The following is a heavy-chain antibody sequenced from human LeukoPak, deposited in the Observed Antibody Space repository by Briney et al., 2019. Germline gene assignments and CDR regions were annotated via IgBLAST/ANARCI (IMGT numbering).Heavy chain of an antibody. CDR3: ARGATGSGYLEYYFDY. CDR2: IYYSGST. D-gene: IGHD5-12*01. Sequence: SETLSLTCTVSGGSISSYYWSWIRQPPGKGLERIGYIYYSGSTNYNPSLKSRVTISVDTSKNQFSLKLSSVTAADTAVYYCARGATGSGYLEYYFDYWGQGTLVTVSS. V-gene: IGHV4-59*01. J-gene: IGHJ4*02. CDR1: GGSISSYY.